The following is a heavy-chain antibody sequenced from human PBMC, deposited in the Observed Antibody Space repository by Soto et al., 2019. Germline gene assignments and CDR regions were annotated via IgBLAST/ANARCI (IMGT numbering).Heavy chain of an antibody. CDR3: ARGEYYYGSGRWYYSGVDV. Sequence: GGSLRLSCAASGFTFSSYDMHWVRQATGEGLEWVSAIGTAGDTHYSGSVKGRFTISRENAKNSLYLQINSLRAGDTAVYYCARGEYYYGSGRWYYSGVDVWGQGTTVTVSS. CDR1: GFTFSSYD. D-gene: IGHD3-10*01. J-gene: IGHJ6*02. CDR2: IGTAGDT. V-gene: IGHV3-13*01.